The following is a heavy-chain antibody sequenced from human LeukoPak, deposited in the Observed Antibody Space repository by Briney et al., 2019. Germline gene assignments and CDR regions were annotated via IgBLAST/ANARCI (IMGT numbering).Heavy chain of an antibody. Sequence: SETLCLTCTVSGGSISSGGYYWSWIRQHPGKGLEWIGYIYYSGSTYYNPSLKSRVTISVDTSKNQFSLKLSSVTAADTAVYYCAEAAAGTYYGMDVWGQGTTVTVSS. CDR3: AEAAAGTYYGMDV. D-gene: IGHD6-13*01. J-gene: IGHJ6*02. CDR1: GGSISSGGYY. V-gene: IGHV4-31*03. CDR2: IYYSGST.